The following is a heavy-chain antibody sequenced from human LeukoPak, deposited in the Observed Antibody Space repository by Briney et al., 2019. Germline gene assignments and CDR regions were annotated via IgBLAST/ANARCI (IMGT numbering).Heavy chain of an antibody. CDR1: GGSFSGYY. CDR2: INHSGST. V-gene: IGHV4-34*01. D-gene: IGHD4-23*01. J-gene: IGHJ3*02. CDR3: ARSIRWLGAFDI. Sequence: SETLSLTCAVYGGSFSGYYWSWIRQPPGKGLEWIGEINHSGSTNYNPSLKSRVTISVDTSKNQFSLKLSSVTAADTAVYYCARSIRWLGAFDIWGQGTMVTVSS.